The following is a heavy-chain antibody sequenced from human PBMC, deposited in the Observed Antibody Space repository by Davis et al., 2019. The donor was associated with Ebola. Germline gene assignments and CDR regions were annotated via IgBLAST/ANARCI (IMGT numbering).Heavy chain of an antibody. Sequence: GESLKLSCMASGYSFTPYWITWVRQMPGKGLEWMGRIDPSNSYINYSPSFQGHVTISVDKSISTAYLQWSSLKASDTAMYYCARRSSGQYYFDYWGQGTLVTVSS. V-gene: IGHV5-10-1*01. CDR2: IDPSNSYI. CDR3: ARRSSGQYYFDY. J-gene: IGHJ4*02. D-gene: IGHD5-12*01. CDR1: GYSFTPYW.